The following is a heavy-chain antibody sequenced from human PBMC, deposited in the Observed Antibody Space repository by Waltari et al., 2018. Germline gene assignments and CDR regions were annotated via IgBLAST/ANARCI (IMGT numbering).Heavy chain of an antibody. D-gene: IGHD1-26*01. CDR1: GGTFSSYA. V-gene: IGHV1-69*05. J-gene: IGHJ6*02. CDR2: IIPSFGTA. Sequence: QVQLVQSGAEVKKPGSPVKVSCKASGGTFSSYATSWVQPAPGQGLEWMGGIIPSFGTANNAQKFQGRVTITTDESTSTAYMERSSLRSEDTAVYYCARGGVRGSLYYYYGMDVWGQGTTVTVSS. CDR3: ARGGVRGSLYYYYGMDV.